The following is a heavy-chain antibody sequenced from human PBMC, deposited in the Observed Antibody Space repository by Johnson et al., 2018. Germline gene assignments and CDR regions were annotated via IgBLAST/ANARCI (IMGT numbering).Heavy chain of an antibody. V-gene: IGHV1-8*01. CDR3: AIQGYWSSPQCYHNYYYNALDV. J-gene: IGHJ6*02. CDR1: GYTFTSYD. CDR2: MNPNSGNA. Sequence: QVQLVESGAEVKKPGASVKVSCKASGYTFTSYDLNWVRQAPGQGLAWLGWMNPNSGNADYAQKFQGRVTMTRNTSISTAYMELSSLESEDTAGYYCAIQGYWSSPQCYHNYYYNALDVRGLGTTVTGSS. D-gene: IGHD2-2*01.